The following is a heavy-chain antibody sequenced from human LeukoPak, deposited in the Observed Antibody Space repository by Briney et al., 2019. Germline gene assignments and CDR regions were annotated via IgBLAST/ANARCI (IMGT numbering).Heavy chain of an antibody. Sequence: PSETLSLTCAVYGGSFSGYYWSWIRQPPGKGLEWIGEINHSGSTNYNPSLKSRVTISVDTSKNQFSLKLSSVTAADTAVYYCASSGWYLSSFNWGQGTLVTVSS. V-gene: IGHV4-34*01. CDR1: GGSFSGYY. CDR3: ASSGWYLSSFN. D-gene: IGHD6-19*01. CDR2: INHSGST. J-gene: IGHJ4*02.